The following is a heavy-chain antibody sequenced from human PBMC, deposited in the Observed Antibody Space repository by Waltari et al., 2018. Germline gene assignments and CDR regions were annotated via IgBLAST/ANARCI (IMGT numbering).Heavy chain of an antibody. Sequence: VQLVQSGVEVQNPGASVKVSCQASGYTFTGLYLPCVRQAPGQGLEWMGRINPNSGGTNYAQKFQGRVTMTRDTSISTAYMELSRLRSDDTAVYYCAGGQDIVATSFDYWGQGTLVTVSS. CDR1: GYTFTGLY. D-gene: IGHD5-12*01. CDR3: AGGQDIVATSFDY. CDR2: INPNSGGT. V-gene: IGHV1-2*06. J-gene: IGHJ4*02.